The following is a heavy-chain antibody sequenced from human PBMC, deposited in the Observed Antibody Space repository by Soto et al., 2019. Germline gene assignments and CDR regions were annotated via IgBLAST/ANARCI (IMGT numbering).Heavy chain of an antibody. CDR2: ITGSSDYT. V-gene: IGHV3-11*05. CDR1: GFTFGAYY. Sequence: QVQLVESGGGLVRPGGPLRPSWAASGFTFGAYYMTWIRQAPGKGLEWVSYITGSSDYTNYADSVKGRFTISRDNVKNSLYLQMNSLRAEDTAVYYCAREYYYGMDVWGQGTTVTVSS. CDR3: AREYYYGMDV. J-gene: IGHJ6*02.